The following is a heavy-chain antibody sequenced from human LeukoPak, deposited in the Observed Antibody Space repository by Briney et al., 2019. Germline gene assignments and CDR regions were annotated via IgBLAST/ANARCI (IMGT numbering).Heavy chain of an antibody. Sequence: GGSLRLSCAASGFTFSIYGLHWVRQAPGKGLEWVAVIWNDGSIRYYADSVKGRFTISRDNSKNTLYLQMNNLGTEDTAVYYCARASGSYDYWGQGTLVTVSS. CDR3: ARASGSYDY. D-gene: IGHD1-26*01. CDR1: GFTFSIYG. J-gene: IGHJ4*02. CDR2: IWNDGSIR. V-gene: IGHV3-33*01.